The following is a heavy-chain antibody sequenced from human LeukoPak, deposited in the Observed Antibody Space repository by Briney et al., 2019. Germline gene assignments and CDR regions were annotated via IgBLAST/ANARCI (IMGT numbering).Heavy chain of an antibody. V-gene: IGHV3-21*01. CDR1: GFTFSSYS. Sequence: GGSLRLSCAASGFTFSSYSMNWVRQAPGKGLEWVSSISSSSSYICYADSVKGRFTISRDNAKNSLYLQMNSLRAEDTAVYYCARDPHLAAGTFFWGQGTLVTVSS. D-gene: IGHD6-13*01. CDR3: ARDPHLAAGTFF. CDR2: ISSSSSYI. J-gene: IGHJ4*02.